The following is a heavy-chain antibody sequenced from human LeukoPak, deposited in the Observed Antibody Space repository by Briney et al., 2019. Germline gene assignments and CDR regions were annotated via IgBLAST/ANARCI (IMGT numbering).Heavy chain of an antibody. CDR1: GGTFTMYA. CDR2: IFPISGTT. Sequence: ASVKVSCKASGGTFTMYAISWVRQAPGQGLEWMGGIFPISGTTNYAQKFQGRVTITADESTSTAYMDLSSLRSEDTAVYYCAREHSYYLDSWGQGTLVTVSS. J-gene: IGHJ4*02. D-gene: IGHD4-11*01. V-gene: IGHV1-69*13. CDR3: AREHSYYLDS.